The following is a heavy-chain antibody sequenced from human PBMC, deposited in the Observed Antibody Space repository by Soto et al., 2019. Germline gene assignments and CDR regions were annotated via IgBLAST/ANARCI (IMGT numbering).Heavy chain of an antibody. CDR2: IWYDGSNK. V-gene: IGHV3-33*01. Sequence: QVQLVESGGGVVQPGRSLRLSCAASGFTFSSYGMHWVRQAPGKGLEWVAVIWYDGSNKYYADSVKGRFIISIDNSQNTLYLQMDSLRAEYTAVYYCARGDRGSSLFYYYYGMDVWGQGTTVTVSS. J-gene: IGHJ6*02. D-gene: IGHD6-6*01. CDR3: ARGDRGSSLFYYYYGMDV. CDR1: GFTFSSYG.